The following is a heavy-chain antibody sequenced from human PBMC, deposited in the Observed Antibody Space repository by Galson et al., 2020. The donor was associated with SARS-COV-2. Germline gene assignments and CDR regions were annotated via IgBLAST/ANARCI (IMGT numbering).Heavy chain of an antibody. V-gene: IGHV4-31*03. J-gene: IGHJ4*02. CDR1: GASISRGGDY. CDR3: ARAEDYISIIDH. CDR2: IYHSGST. Sequence: ASETLSLTCTVSGASISRGGDYWSWIRQSPGKGLEWIGYIYHSGSTYYNPSLKSRLSISVDASKNQFSLKLRSVTAADTAVYYCARAEDYISIIDHWGQGTLVTVSS. D-gene: IGHD3-16*01.